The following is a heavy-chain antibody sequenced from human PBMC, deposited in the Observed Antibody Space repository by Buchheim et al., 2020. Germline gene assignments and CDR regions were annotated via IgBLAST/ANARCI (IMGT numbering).Heavy chain of an antibody. D-gene: IGHD5-24*01. Sequence: QVQLVESGGGVVQPGRSLRLSCAASGFTFSSYGMHWVRQAPGKGLEWVAVIWYDGSNKYYADSVKGRFTISRDNSKNTLYLQMKSLRAEDTAVYYCARADRWLQFYRWYYGMDVWGQGTT. CDR1: GFTFSSYG. CDR2: IWYDGSNK. CDR3: ARADRWLQFYRWYYGMDV. J-gene: IGHJ6*02. V-gene: IGHV3-33*01.